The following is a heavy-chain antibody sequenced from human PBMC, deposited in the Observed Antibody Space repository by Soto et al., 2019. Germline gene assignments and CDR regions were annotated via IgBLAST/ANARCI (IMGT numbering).Heavy chain of an antibody. D-gene: IGHD6-6*01. CDR2: ISTYNGNT. Sequence: QVQLVQSGAEVKKPGASVTVSCKASGYTFANYGISWVRQAPGQGLEWMGWISTYNGNTNYAQKLQGRVTMTTDPSTSTAYMELRSLRSDDTAMYYCARRHSSSSCFDPWGQGTLVTVSS. CDR1: GYTFANYG. J-gene: IGHJ5*02. V-gene: IGHV1-18*01. CDR3: ARRHSSSSCFDP.